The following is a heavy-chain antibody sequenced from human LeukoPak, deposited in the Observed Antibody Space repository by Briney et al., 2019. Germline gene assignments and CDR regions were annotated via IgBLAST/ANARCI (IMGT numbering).Heavy chain of an antibody. CDR3: AKDALPYRYFDQ. Sequence: GGSLRLSCAASGFTFSDFAMNWVRQAPGKGLEWVSSITGSGSNTFNADSVKGRFTISRDNSKNTLYLQMNGLTAEDTAIYYCAKDALPYRYFDQWGQGTLVTVSS. J-gene: IGHJ4*02. CDR1: GFTFSDFA. V-gene: IGHV3-23*01. CDR2: ITGSGSNT. D-gene: IGHD1-14*01.